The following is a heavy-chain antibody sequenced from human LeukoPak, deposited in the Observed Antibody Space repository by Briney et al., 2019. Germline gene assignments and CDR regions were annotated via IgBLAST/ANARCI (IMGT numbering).Heavy chain of an antibody. CDR1: GFTFSSYG. Sequence: QAGGSLRLSCAASGFTFSSYGMHWVRQAPGKGLEWVAVISYDGSNKYYADSVKGRFTISRDNSKNTLYLQMNSLRAEDTAVYYCAKDFRTTVVTTNWGQGTLVTVSS. D-gene: IGHD4-23*01. V-gene: IGHV3-30*18. CDR2: ISYDGSNK. J-gene: IGHJ4*02. CDR3: AKDFRTTVVTTN.